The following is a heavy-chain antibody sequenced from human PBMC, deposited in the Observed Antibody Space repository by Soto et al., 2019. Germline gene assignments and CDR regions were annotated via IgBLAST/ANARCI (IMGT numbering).Heavy chain of an antibody. D-gene: IGHD3-22*01. CDR1: GFTFSSYA. Sequence: PGGSLRLSCAASGFTFSSYAMSWVRQAPGKGLEWVSAISGSGGSTYYADSVKGRFTISRDNSKNTLYLQMNSLRAEDTAVYYCAKQYDSSGYYEIEYWGQGTQVTVSS. CDR3: AKQYDSSGYYEIEY. J-gene: IGHJ4*02. V-gene: IGHV3-23*01. CDR2: ISGSGGST.